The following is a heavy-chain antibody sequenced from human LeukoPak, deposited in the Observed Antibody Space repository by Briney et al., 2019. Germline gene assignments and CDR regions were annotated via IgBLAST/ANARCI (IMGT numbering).Heavy chain of an antibody. CDR3: ARGPSSNGFFYYFDY. Sequence: SVKVSCKASGGTFSSYGVTWVRQAPGQGLEWVGRIIPILGITNYAQKFQGRVTITADKSTSTAYMEVSSLRSEDTAVYYCARGPSSNGFFYYFDYWGQGTLVTVSS. J-gene: IGHJ4*02. D-gene: IGHD6-19*01. V-gene: IGHV1-69*04. CDR2: IIPILGIT. CDR1: GGTFSSYG.